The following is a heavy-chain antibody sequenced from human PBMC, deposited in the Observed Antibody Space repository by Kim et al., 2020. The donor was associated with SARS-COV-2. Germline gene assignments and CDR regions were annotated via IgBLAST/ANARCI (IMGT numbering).Heavy chain of an antibody. CDR1: GFDFSKFW. V-gene: IGHV3-7*01. J-gene: IGHJ5*01. CDR3: VRETYRITGRPALDS. Sequence: GGSLRLSCEASGFDFSKFWMSWVRQAPGKGLEWVASIERDGGESSYVDSVKGRFTVSRDNARKSLWLQMISLRADDTAMYFCVRETYRITGRPALDSWG. CDR2: IERDGGES. D-gene: IGHD1-20*01.